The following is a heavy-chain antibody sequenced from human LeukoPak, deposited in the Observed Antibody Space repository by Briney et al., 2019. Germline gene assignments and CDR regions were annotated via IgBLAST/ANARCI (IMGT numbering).Heavy chain of an antibody. V-gene: IGHV3-64*02. Sequence: GESLRLSCAASGFTFTHYSMHWVRQAPGKGPEYVSTINGNGDSTYYADSVRGRFTISRDNSKNTLYLQLDSLGGDDMGVYFCARGRTWTYSFDYWGQGALVTVSS. CDR3: ARGRTWTYSFDY. J-gene: IGHJ4*02. D-gene: IGHD3/OR15-3a*01. CDR2: INGNGDST. CDR1: GFTFTHYS.